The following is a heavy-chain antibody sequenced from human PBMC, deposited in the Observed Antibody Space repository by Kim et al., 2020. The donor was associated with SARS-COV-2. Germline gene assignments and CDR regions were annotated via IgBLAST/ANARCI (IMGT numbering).Heavy chain of an antibody. CDR1: GSTFSDYY. CDR3: ARAGITMVRGVYYGMDV. D-gene: IGHD3-10*01. CDR2: ISSSSSYT. Sequence: GGSLRLSCAASGSTFSDYYMSWIRQAPGKGLEWVSYISSSSSYTNYADSVKGRFTISRDNAKNSLYLQMNSLRAEDTAVYYCARAGITMVRGVYYGMDVWGQGTTVTVSS. J-gene: IGHJ6*02. V-gene: IGHV3-11*05.